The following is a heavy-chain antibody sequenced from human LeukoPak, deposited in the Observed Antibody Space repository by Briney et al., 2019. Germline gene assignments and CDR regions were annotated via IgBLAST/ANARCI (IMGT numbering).Heavy chain of an antibody. CDR1: GYTFTSYA. V-gene: IGHV7-4-1*02. CDR2: INTNTGNP. Sequence: ASAKVSCKASGYTFTSYAMNWVRQAPGQGLEWMGWINTNTGNPTYAQGFTGRFVFSLDTSVSTAYLQISSLKAEDTAVYYCARSDGAITIFGVVIQAVDYWGQGTLVTVSS. CDR3: ARSDGAITIFGVVIQAVDY. J-gene: IGHJ4*02. D-gene: IGHD3-3*01.